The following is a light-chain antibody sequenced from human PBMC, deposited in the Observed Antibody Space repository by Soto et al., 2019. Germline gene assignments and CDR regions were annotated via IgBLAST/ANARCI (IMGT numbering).Light chain of an antibody. CDR3: CSYTSSSPYV. CDR1: SSDVGRYDY. CDR2: DVT. J-gene: IGLJ1*01. V-gene: IGLV2-11*01. Sequence: QSVLTQPRSVSASPGQSVTISCTGTSSDVGRYDYVSWYQQHPGKAPKLIVYDVTERPSGVPDRFSGSKSGNTASLTISGLQAKDEADYSCCSYTSSSPYVFGTGTKVTVL.